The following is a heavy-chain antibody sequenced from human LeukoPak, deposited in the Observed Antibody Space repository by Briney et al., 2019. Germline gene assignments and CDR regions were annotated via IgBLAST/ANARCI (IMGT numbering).Heavy chain of an antibody. Sequence: SETLSLTCTVSGASISSYYWSWIRQPPGKGLEWIGYIYDSGSTNYNPSLKSRVTISLDTSMNQFSLELSSVTAADTAVYYCASLTGTARGYWGQGTLVTVSS. J-gene: IGHJ4*02. CDR2: IYDSGST. CDR1: GASISSYY. CDR3: ASLTGTARGY. V-gene: IGHV4-59*12. D-gene: IGHD1-7*01.